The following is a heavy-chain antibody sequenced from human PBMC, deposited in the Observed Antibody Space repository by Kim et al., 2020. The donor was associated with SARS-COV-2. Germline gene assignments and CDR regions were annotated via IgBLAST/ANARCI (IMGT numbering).Heavy chain of an antibody. CDR1: GGTFSSYA. CDR3: ARDPTTMVRGVETPDY. D-gene: IGHD3-10*01. V-gene: IGHV1-69*04. Sequence: SVKVSCKASGGTFSSYAISWVRQAPGQGLEWMGRIIPILGIANYAQKFQGRVTITADKSTSTAYMELSSLRSEDTAVYYCARDPTTMVRGVETPDYWGQGTLVTVSS. CDR2: IIPILGIA. J-gene: IGHJ4*02.